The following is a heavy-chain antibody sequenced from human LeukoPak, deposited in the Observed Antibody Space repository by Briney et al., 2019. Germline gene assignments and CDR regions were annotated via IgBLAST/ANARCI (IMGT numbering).Heavy chain of an antibody. J-gene: IGHJ3*02. V-gene: IGHV1-18*01. Sequence: ASVKVSCKASGYSFTNYGITWVRQAPGQGLEWMGWISPYNGNTNCAQKFQGRVTMTRDTSTSTVYMELSGLRSEDTALYYCARIRDGYNDAYDIWGQGTMVTVSS. CDR1: GYSFTNYG. D-gene: IGHD5-24*01. CDR2: ISPYNGNT. CDR3: ARIRDGYNDAYDI.